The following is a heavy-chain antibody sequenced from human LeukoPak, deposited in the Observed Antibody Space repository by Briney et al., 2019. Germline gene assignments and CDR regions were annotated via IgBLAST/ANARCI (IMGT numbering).Heavy chain of an antibody. Sequence: GGSLRLSCAASGFTFSNYWMSWVRQAPRKVLEWVANIKQDGSDKYYVDSVKGRFTISRDNAKNSLYLQMNSLRAEDTAIYYCVRDGDDYWGQGTLVTVSS. V-gene: IGHV3-7*01. D-gene: IGHD3-3*01. CDR2: IKQDGSDK. CDR3: VRDGDDY. CDR1: GFTFSNYW. J-gene: IGHJ4*02.